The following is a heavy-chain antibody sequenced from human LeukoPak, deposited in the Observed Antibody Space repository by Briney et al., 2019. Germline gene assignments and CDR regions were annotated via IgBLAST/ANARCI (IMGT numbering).Heavy chain of an antibody. V-gene: IGHV4-61*02. CDR1: GGSISSGSYY. CDR3: ARAPLTGWPMMVVVPYWYFDL. J-gene: IGHJ2*01. D-gene: IGHD3-22*01. CDR2: IYTSGST. Sequence: SETLSLTCTVSGGSISSGSYYWSWIRQPAGKGLEWIGRIYTSGSTNYNPSLKSRVTISVDTSKNQFSLKLSSVTAADTAVYYCARAPLTGWPMMVVVPYWYFDLWGRGTLVTVSS.